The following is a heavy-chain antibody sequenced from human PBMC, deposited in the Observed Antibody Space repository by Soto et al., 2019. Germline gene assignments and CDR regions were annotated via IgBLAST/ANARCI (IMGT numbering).Heavy chain of an antibody. Sequence: QVQLVQSGPEVKNPGASVKVSCKASGYTFSIYGISWVRQAPGQGLEWMGWISAYNGNTNYAQNLQGRVTMTTDTSTSTAYMGLRSRRSDDTAVYYCARDRYCSSTRCYSQTDWFDPWGQGTLVTVSS. CDR2: ISAYNGNT. CDR1: GYTFSIYG. CDR3: ARDRYCSSTRCYSQTDWFDP. J-gene: IGHJ5*02. D-gene: IGHD2-2*01. V-gene: IGHV1-18*01.